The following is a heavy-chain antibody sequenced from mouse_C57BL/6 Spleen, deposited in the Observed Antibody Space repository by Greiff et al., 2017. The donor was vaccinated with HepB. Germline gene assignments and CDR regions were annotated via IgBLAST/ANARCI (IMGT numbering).Heavy chain of an antibody. Sequence: DVKLVESGGGLVQPGGSLSLSCAASGFTFTDYYMSWVRQPPGKALEWLGFIRNKANGYTTEYSASVKGRFTISRDNSQSILYLQMNALRAEDSATYYCARYTSHYYGSSHWYFDVWGTGTTVTVSS. D-gene: IGHD1-1*01. V-gene: IGHV7-3*01. CDR1: GFTFTDYY. CDR3: ARYTSHYYGSSHWYFDV. J-gene: IGHJ1*03. CDR2: IRNKANGYTT.